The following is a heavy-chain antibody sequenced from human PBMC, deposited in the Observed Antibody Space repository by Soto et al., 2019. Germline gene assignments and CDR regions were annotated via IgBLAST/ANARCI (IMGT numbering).Heavy chain of an antibody. CDR3: GIPGATGHLAY. CDR2: FDGEDGQT. D-gene: IGHD3-10*01. CDR1: GYSFSEMS. V-gene: IGHV1-24*01. J-gene: IGHJ4*01. Sequence: QVQLVQSGAEVKEPGASVKVSCKVSGYSFSEMSMHWVRQTPEKGLEWMGSFDGEDGQTMYAQKFQGRVTMTEDTSADTAYMELSSLRADDPVVYYCGIPGATGHLAYWGHGYRVTVSS.